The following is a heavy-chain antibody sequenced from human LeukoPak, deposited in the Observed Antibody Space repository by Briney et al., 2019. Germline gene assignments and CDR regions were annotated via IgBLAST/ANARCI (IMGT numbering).Heavy chain of an antibody. J-gene: IGHJ5*02. V-gene: IGHV1-46*01. CDR1: GYTFTSYY. CDR2: INPSGGST. Sequence: ASVKVSCKASGYTFTSYYMHWVRQAPGQGLEWMGIINPSGGSTSYAQKFQGRVTMTRDTSTSTVYMELSSLRSEDTAVYYCARELPEVAVAGTSSNWFDPWGQGTLVTVSS. D-gene: IGHD6-19*01. CDR3: ARELPEVAVAGTSSNWFDP.